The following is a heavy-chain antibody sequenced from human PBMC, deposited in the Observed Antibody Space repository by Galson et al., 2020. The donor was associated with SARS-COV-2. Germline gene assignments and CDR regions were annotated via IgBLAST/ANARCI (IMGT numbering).Heavy chain of an antibody. CDR2: INPNSGGT. Sequence: ASVKVSCKASGYTFTGYYMHWVRQAPGQGLEWMGWINPNSGGTNYAQKFQGRVTMTRDTSISTAYMELSRLRSDDTAVYYCARDGGTIFGVVIRNWFDPWGQGTLVTVSS. V-gene: IGHV1-2*02. CDR3: ARDGGTIFGVVIRNWFDP. J-gene: IGHJ5*02. D-gene: IGHD3-3*01. CDR1: GYTFTGYY.